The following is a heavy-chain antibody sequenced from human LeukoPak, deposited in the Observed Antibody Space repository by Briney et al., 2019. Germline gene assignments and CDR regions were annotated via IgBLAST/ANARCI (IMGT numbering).Heavy chain of an antibody. D-gene: IGHD3-22*01. CDR2: IYSGGST. J-gene: IGHJ4*02. Sequence: GGSLRLSCAASGFTVSSNYMSWVRQAPGKGLEWVSVIYSGGSTYYADSVKGRFTFSRDNSKNTLYLQMNSLRAEDTAVYYCASPRPTYYYDSSGYFWWGQGTLVTVSS. CDR1: GFTVSSNY. V-gene: IGHV3-66*02. CDR3: ASPRPTYYYDSSGYFW.